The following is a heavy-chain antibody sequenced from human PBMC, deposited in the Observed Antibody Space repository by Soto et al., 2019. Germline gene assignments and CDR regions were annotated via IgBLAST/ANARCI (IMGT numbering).Heavy chain of an antibody. D-gene: IGHD2-8*01. J-gene: IGHJ6*02. V-gene: IGHV1-69*13. Sequence: SVKVSCKASGGTFSSYAISWVRQAPGQGLEWMGGIIPIFGTANYAQKFQGRVTITADESTSTAYMELSSLRSEDTAVYYCARDGRDIVLMVYAIPDYYYYGMDVWGQGTTVTVSS. CDR2: IIPIFGTA. CDR3: ARDGRDIVLMVYAIPDYYYYGMDV. CDR1: GGTFSSYA.